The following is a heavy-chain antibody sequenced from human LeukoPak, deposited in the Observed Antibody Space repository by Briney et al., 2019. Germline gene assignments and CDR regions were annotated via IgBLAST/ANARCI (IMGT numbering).Heavy chain of an antibody. Sequence: SSQTLSLTCTVSGGSISSYYWSWIRQPAGKGLEWIGRFYTSGSTHYNPSLKSRVTMSSDTSKNQFSLKLSSVTAADTAVYYCARDARLHYYFDYWGQGTLVTVSS. J-gene: IGHJ4*02. CDR3: ARDARLHYYFDY. V-gene: IGHV4-4*07. D-gene: IGHD6-25*01. CDR2: FYTSGST. CDR1: GGSISSYY.